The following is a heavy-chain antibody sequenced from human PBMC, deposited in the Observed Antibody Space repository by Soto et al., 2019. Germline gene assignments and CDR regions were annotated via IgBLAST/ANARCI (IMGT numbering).Heavy chain of an antibody. Sequence: PGGSLRLSCAASGFTFSSYAMSWVRQAPGKGLEWVSAISGSGGSTYYADSVKGRFTISRDNSKNTLYLQMNSLRAEDTAVYYCAKDKPPARSYVLMVYAIPGSEPFDYWGQGTLVTVSS. CDR3: AKDKPPARSYVLMVYAIPGSEPFDY. CDR1: GFTFSSYA. D-gene: IGHD2-8*01. CDR2: ISGSGGST. V-gene: IGHV3-23*01. J-gene: IGHJ4*02.